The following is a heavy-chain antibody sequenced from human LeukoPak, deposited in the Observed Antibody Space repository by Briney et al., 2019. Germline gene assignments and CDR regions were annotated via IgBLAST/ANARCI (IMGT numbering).Heavy chain of an antibody. J-gene: IGHJ5*02. CDR3: ARDNSVRDEAWWFNP. V-gene: IGHV3-23*01. CDR2: ICGRGGST. CDR1: GFTLRSYA. Sequence: VGSLRLSRAATGFTLRSYAMSWVRQAPWKGLEWVSAICGRGGSTYYARSVRGGFTNSRDNSKNTLSLTMNSLPSEDGAVYYCARDNSVRDEAWWFNPWGQGTLVTVSS. D-gene: IGHD5-24*01.